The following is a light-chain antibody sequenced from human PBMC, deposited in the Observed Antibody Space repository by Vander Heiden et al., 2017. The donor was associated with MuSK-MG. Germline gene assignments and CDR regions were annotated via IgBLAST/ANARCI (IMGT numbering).Light chain of an antibody. V-gene: IGKV3-20*01. CDR1: QSVSSSF. CDR2: GAS. CDR3: QQYGSSPFT. Sequence: EIVLTHSPGPLPLSPGERAPPSCRASQSVSSSFFAWYQQKPGQATRLLIYGASSRATGIPDRFSGSGSGTDFTLTISRLEPEEFAVYDCQQYGSSPFTFGPGTKVDIK. J-gene: IGKJ3*01.